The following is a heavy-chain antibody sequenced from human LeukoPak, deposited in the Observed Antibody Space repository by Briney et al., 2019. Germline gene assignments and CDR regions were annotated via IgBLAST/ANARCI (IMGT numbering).Heavy chain of an antibody. D-gene: IGHD2-15*01. CDR1: GGSISGYY. V-gene: IGHV4-59*01. CDR2: IYYSGSP. J-gene: IGHJ5*02. CDR3: ARALDVVVAETGWFDP. Sequence: SETLSLTCTVSGGSISGYYWSWIRQPPGKRLEWIGYIYYSGSPNYNPSLKSRVTISVDTSKNQFTLKVNSVSAADTAVYYCARALDVVVAETGWFDPWGQGTLVTVSS.